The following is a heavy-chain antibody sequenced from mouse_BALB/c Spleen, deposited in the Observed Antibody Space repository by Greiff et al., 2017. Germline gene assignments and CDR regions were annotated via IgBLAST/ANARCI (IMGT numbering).Heavy chain of an antibody. V-gene: IGHV1S127*01. J-gene: IGHJ2*01. CDR3: ARGAIYYGYDVGYYFDY. D-gene: IGHD2-2*01. Sequence: QVQLQHSGPELVRPGASVKMSCKASGYTFTSYWMHWVKQRPGQGLEWIGMIDPSNSETRLNQKFKDKATLNVDKSSNTAYMQLSSLTSEDSAVYYCARGAIYYGYDVGYYFDYWGQGTTLTVSS. CDR2: IDPSNSET. CDR1: GYTFTSYW.